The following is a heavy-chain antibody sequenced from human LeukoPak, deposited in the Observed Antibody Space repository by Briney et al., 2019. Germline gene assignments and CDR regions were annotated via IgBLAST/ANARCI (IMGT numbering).Heavy chain of an antibody. CDR3: ARPGIRGSYFNLGSDY. J-gene: IGHJ4*02. V-gene: IGHV4-39*01. CDR1: GGSISSRSYY. Sequence: SETLSLTCTVSGGSISSRSYYWGWIRQPPGKGLEWIGSIYYSGSTYYNPSLKSRVTISVDTSKNQFSLKLSSVTAADTAVYYCARPGIRGSYFNLGSDYWGQGTLVTVSS. CDR2: IYYSGST. D-gene: IGHD1-26*01.